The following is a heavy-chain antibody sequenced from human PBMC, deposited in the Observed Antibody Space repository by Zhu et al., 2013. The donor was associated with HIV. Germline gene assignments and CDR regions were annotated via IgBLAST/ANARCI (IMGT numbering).Heavy chain of an antibody. V-gene: IGHV1-69*01. Sequence: QVQLVQSGAEVKKPGSSVKVSCKASGGTFSSYAISWVRQAPGQGLEWMGGIIPIFGTANYAQKFQGRVTITADESTSTAYMELSSLRSEDTAVYYCARESTGYSSSWGGFDYWGQGNPGHRLL. CDR3: ARESTGYSSSWGGFDY. J-gene: IGHJ4*02. CDR2: IIPIFGTA. D-gene: IGHD6-13*01. CDR1: GGTFSSYA.